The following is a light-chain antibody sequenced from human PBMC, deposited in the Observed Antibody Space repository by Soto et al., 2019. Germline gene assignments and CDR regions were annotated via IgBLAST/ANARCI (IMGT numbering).Light chain of an antibody. CDR1: QIVGGDT. Sequence: EIVLTQSPGTLSLSPGERATLSCRASQIVGGDTLAWFQQRPGQAPRLVIYGASNRAAGIPDRFSGSGSGKGFTLTVIRLEPEEFAMYYCQQYHWAPDTFGQGTRLEMK. V-gene: IGKV3-20*01. CDR3: QQYHWAPDT. J-gene: IGKJ5*01. CDR2: GAS.